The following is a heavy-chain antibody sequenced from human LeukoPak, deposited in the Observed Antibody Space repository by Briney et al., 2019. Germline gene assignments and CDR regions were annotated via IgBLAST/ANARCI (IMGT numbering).Heavy chain of an antibody. J-gene: IGHJ4*02. CDR1: GFTFSSYG. CDR3: AKWHYDSSGYYGGFDY. Sequence: GGSLRLSCAASGFTFSSYGMSWVRQAPGKGLEWVSAICGSGGSTYYADSVKGRFTISRDNSKNTPYLQMNSLRAEDTAVYYCAKWHYDSSGYYGGFDYWGQGTLVTVSS. D-gene: IGHD3-22*01. CDR2: ICGSGGST. V-gene: IGHV3-23*01.